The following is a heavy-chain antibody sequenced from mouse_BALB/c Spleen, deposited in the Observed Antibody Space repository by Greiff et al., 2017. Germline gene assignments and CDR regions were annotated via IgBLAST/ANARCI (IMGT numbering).Heavy chain of an antibody. D-gene: IGHD3-2*02. Sequence: DVHLVESGGGLVQPGGSLRLSCATSGFTFSDFYMEWVRQPPGKRLEWIAASRNKANDYTTEYSASVKGRFIVSRDTSQSILYLQMNALRAEDTAIYYCARDAYSGAMDYWGQGTSVTVSS. V-gene: IGHV7-1*02. J-gene: IGHJ4*01. CDR3: ARDAYSGAMDY. CDR1: GFTFSDFY. CDR2: SRNKANDYTT.